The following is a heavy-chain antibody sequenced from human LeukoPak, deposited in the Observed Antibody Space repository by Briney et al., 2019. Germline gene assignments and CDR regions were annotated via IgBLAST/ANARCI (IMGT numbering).Heavy chain of an antibody. Sequence: EASVKVSCKASGGTFSSYAISWVRQAPGQGLEWMGRIIPILGIANYAQKFQGRVTITADKSTSTAYMELSSLRSEDTAVYYCARVGSYCSSTSCPSVRTGYWGQGTLVTVSS. CDR1: GGTFSSYA. D-gene: IGHD2-2*01. J-gene: IGHJ4*02. CDR2: IIPILGIA. CDR3: ARVGSYCSSTSCPSVRTGY. V-gene: IGHV1-69*04.